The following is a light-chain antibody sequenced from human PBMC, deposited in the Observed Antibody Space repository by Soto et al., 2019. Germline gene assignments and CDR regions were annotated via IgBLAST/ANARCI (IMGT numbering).Light chain of an antibody. V-gene: IGLV1-44*01. CDR3: AAWDGSLNNML. CDR2: GIN. J-gene: IGLJ2*01. CDR1: GSSIGTNT. Sequence: QAVVTQPPSASGTPGQRVTISCSGSGSSIGTNTVNWYRQLPGTAPKLLIYGINQRPSGVPDRFSGSKSGTSASLAISGLQSEDEAEYYCAAWDGSLNNMLFGGGTQLTVL.